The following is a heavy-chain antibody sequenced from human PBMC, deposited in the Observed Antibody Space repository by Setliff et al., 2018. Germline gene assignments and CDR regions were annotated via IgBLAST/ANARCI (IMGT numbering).Heavy chain of an antibody. Sequence: PSETLSLTCIVSGGSISNYYWSWIRQPPGKGLEWIGYIYHNGNTNFNPSLKTRVTMSVDTSKNQFALNLKSVTAADTAVYYCVRDRTAYSYGLDVWGQGTTVTVPS. CDR2: IYHNGNT. V-gene: IGHV4-59*01. CDR3: VRDRTAYSYGLDV. D-gene: IGHD5-18*01. J-gene: IGHJ6*02. CDR1: GGSISNYY.